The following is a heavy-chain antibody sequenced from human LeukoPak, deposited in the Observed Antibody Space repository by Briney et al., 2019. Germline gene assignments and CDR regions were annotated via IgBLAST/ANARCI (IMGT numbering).Heavy chain of an antibody. CDR1: SGSFSGYY. CDR3: ARALSRRNYYYGTNWFDP. V-gene: IGHV4-34*01. Sequence: SETLALTCVVYSGSFSGYYWSWIRQPPGKGLEWIGEINHSGSTNYNPSLKSRVTISVDTSKNQFSLKLSSVTAADTAVYYCARALSRRNYYYGTNWFDPWGQGTLVTVSS. D-gene: IGHD3-10*01. CDR2: INHSGST. J-gene: IGHJ5*02.